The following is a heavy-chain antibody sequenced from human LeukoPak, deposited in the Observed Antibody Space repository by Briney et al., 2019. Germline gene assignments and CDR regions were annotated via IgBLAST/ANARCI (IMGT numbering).Heavy chain of an antibody. D-gene: IGHD2-21*02. CDR3: ARHAYCGGDCFGGAFEI. J-gene: IGHJ3*02. CDR1: GGSISYYY. Sequence: SETLSLTCTVSGGSISYYYWSWIRQPPGKVLEWIGYVYYSGSTSYNPSLKSRVTISLDTSKHQFSLKLNSVTAADTAVYYCARHAYCGGDCFGGAFEIWGQGTMVTVSS. V-gene: IGHV4-59*08. CDR2: VYYSGST.